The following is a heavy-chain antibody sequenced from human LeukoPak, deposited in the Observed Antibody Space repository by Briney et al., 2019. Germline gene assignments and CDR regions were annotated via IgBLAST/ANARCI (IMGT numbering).Heavy chain of an antibody. J-gene: IGHJ4*02. Sequence: PGGSLRLSCAASGFTFSSDVMSWVRQAPGKGLEWVSAISGSGGRTYYADSVKGWFTISRDNSKNTLYLQMNSLRAEDTAVYYCAKVRAPRQYYFDYWGQGTLVTVSS. CDR1: GFTFSSDV. V-gene: IGHV3-23*01. CDR3: AKVRAPRQYYFDY. CDR2: ISGSGGRT. D-gene: IGHD1-26*01.